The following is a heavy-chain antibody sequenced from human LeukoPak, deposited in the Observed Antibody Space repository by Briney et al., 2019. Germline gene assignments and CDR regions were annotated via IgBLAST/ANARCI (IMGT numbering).Heavy chain of an antibody. CDR1: GGSISSYY. V-gene: IGHV4-59*01. J-gene: IGHJ4*02. Sequence: SETLSLTCTVSGGSISSYYWSWIRRPPGKGLEWIGYIYYSGSTNYNPSLKSRVTISVDTSKNQFSLKLSPVTAADTAVYYCARARYYYDSSGYYLYYFDYWGQGTLVTVSS. D-gene: IGHD3-22*01. CDR2: IYYSGST. CDR3: ARARYYYDSSGYYLYYFDY.